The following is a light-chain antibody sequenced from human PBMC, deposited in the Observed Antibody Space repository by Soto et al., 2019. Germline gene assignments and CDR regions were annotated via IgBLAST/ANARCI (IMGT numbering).Light chain of an antibody. V-gene: IGLV2-14*01. CDR1: SSDVGRYNY. CDR2: DVS. CDR3: SSYTSSSSLYA. J-gene: IGLJ1*01. Sequence: QSALTQPASVSGSPGQSITISCTGTSSDVGRYNYVSWYQQHSGKAPKLMIHDVSNRPSGVSDRFSGSKSGNTASLSISGLQAEDEADYYCSSYTSSSSLYAFGTGTKLTVL.